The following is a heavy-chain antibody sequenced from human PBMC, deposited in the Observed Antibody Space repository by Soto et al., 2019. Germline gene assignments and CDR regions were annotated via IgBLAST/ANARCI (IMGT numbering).Heavy chain of an antibody. Sequence: QLQLQESGPGLVKPSETLSLTCTVSGGSISSSSYYWGWIRQPPGKGLEWIGSIYYSGSTYYNPSLKSRVTISVDTSKNQFSLKLSSVTAADTAVYYCARPYYDFWSGTPGMDVWGQGTTVTVSS. CDR2: IYYSGST. CDR3: ARPYYDFWSGTPGMDV. J-gene: IGHJ6*02. CDR1: GGSISSSSYY. D-gene: IGHD3-3*01. V-gene: IGHV4-39*01.